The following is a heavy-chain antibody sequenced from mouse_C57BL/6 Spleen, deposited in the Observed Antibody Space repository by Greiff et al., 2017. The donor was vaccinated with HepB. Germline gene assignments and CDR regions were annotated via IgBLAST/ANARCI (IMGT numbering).Heavy chain of an antibody. D-gene: IGHD1-1*01. CDR2: IWGGGST. CDR3: AKQEGSTTVVATGYYAMDY. Sequence: VQLQQSGPGLVAPSQSLSITCTVSGFSLTSYGVDWVRQPPGKGLEWLGVIWGGGSTNYNSALMSRLSISKDNSKSQVFLQMNSLQTDDTAMYYCAKQEGSTTVVATGYYAMDYWGQGTSVAVSS. J-gene: IGHJ4*01. CDR1: GFSLTSYG. V-gene: IGHV2-9*01.